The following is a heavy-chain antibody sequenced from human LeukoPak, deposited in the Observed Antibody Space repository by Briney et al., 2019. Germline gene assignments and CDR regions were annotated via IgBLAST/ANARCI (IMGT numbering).Heavy chain of an antibody. Sequence: SETLSLTCTVSAYSISSGYYWGWTRQPPGKGLEWIGSIYHSANTYHNPSLKSRATISVDTSKSQLCLKLSSVTAADKAVYYCARGDEKIGGVYYMDVWGKGTTVTASS. J-gene: IGHJ6*03. V-gene: IGHV4-38-2*02. CDR3: ARGDEKIGGVYYMDV. CDR1: AYSISSGYY. D-gene: IGHD3-3*01. CDR2: IYHSANT.